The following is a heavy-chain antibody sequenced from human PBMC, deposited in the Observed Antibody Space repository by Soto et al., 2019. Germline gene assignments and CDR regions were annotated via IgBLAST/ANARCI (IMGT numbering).Heavy chain of an antibody. J-gene: IGHJ6*03. Sequence: QVQLLQSWAEVKKPGASVKVTCKASGYTFTNYGITWVRQAPGQGLDWVGWIGAYNGNTHYTERLQCRVTMTTDTSTITAYMELRGLVSDDSAVYYCARVRQLVVYCYYYMDVWGNGTTVTVSS. V-gene: IGHV1-18*01. CDR1: GYTFTNYG. CDR3: ARVRQLVVYCYYYMDV. D-gene: IGHD6-6*01. CDR2: IGAYNGNT.